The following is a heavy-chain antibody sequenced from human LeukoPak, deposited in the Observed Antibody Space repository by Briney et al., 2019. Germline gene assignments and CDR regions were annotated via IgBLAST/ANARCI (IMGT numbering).Heavy chain of an antibody. D-gene: IGHD3-22*01. Sequence: PGGSLRLSCAASGFTFSSYGMHWVRQAPGKGLEWVSAISGSGGSTYYADSVKGRFTISRDNSKNTLYLQMNSLRAEDTAVYYCAKDRLQYYYDSSGYYPDAFDIWGQGTMVTVSS. CDR3: AKDRLQYYYDSSGYYPDAFDI. J-gene: IGHJ3*02. V-gene: IGHV3-23*01. CDR2: ISGSGGST. CDR1: GFTFSSYG.